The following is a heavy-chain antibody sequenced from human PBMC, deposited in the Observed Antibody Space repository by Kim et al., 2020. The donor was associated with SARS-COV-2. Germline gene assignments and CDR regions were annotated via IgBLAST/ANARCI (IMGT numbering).Heavy chain of an antibody. CDR3: ARRQFSSGWYYFDY. V-gene: IGHV3-74*01. Sequence: ADSVKGRFTIARDNAKNTLYLQMNSLRAEDTAVYYCARRQFSSGWYYFDYWGQGTLVTVSS. D-gene: IGHD6-19*01. J-gene: IGHJ4*02.